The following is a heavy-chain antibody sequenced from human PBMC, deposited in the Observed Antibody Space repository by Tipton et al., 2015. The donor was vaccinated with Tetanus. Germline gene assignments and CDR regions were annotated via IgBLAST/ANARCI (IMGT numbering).Heavy chain of an antibody. V-gene: IGHV4-59*11. CDR2: IYHTGST. D-gene: IGHD1-26*01. CDR3: ARDHRLSASYAGWFDP. CDR1: GDSIGTHF. Sequence: TLSLTCTVSGDSIGTHFWTWIRQAPGKGLEWIAYIYHTGSTTYNPSLQSRVTISVDTSKNQFSLRLNSVTSADTAIYYCARDHRLSASYAGWFDPWGQGTLVTVSS. J-gene: IGHJ5*02.